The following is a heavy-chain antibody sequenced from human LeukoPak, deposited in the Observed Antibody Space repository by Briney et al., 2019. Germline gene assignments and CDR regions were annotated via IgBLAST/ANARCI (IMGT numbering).Heavy chain of an antibody. CDR3: ARYEYCSGGSCSNWFGP. CDR1: GFTVSSSY. J-gene: IGHJ5*02. Sequence: PGGSLRLSCAASGFTVSSSYMSWVRQAPGKGLEWVSVIYSGGSTYYADSVKGRFTISRDNSKNTLYLQMNSLRAEDTAVYYCARYEYCSGGSCSNWFGPWGQGTLVTVSS. V-gene: IGHV3-66*01. D-gene: IGHD2-15*01. CDR2: IYSGGST.